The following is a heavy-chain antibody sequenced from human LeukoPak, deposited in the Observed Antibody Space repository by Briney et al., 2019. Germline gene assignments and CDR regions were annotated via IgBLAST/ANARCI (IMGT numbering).Heavy chain of an antibody. CDR1: GFTFTSSA. D-gene: IGHD4-17*01. V-gene: IGHV1-58*02. Sequence: SVKVSCKASGFTFTSSAMQWVRQARGERLEWIGWIVVGSGNTKYAQKFQERVTITRDMSTSTAYMELSSLRSEDTAVYYCAATSENDYGDYVYDYWGQGTLVTVSS. CDR2: IVVGSGNT. J-gene: IGHJ4*02. CDR3: AATSENDYGDYVYDY.